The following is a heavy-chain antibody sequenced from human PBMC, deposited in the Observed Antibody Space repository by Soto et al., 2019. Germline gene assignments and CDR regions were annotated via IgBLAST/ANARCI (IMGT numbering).Heavy chain of an antibody. J-gene: IGHJ6*02. Sequence: GSLRLSCAASGFTFSSYGMHWVRQAPGKGLEWVAVIWYDGSNKYYADSVKGRFTISRDNSKNTLYPQMNSLRAEDTAVYYCARVGFDSYGPVGYYGMDVWGQGTTVTVSS. V-gene: IGHV3-33*01. CDR1: GFTFSSYG. CDR2: IWYDGSNK. CDR3: ARVGFDSYGPVGYYGMDV. D-gene: IGHD5-18*01.